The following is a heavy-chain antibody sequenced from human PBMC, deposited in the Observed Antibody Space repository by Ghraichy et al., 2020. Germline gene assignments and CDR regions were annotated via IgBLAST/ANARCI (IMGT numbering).Heavy chain of an antibody. J-gene: IGHJ4*02. CDR3: ASIDSGSSSPIGY. CDR1: GFSFSSFN. D-gene: IGHD1-26*01. V-gene: IGHV3-30*02. Sequence: GGSLRLSCAASGFSFSSFNMHWVRQAPGKGLEWVAFIRYDGSLTYYADSVKGRFTISRDNSKNTMYLQMNSLRAEDAAVYYCASIDSGSSSPIGYWGQGTLVTVSS. CDR2: IRYDGSLT.